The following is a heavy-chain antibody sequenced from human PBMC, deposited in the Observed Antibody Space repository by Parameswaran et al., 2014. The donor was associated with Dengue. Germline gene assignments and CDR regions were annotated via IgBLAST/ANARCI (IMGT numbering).Heavy chain of an antibody. Sequence: ARWIRQPPGKALEWLAHIFSNDEKSYSTSLKSRLTISKDTSKSQVVLTMTNMDPVDTATYYCARLGWDDYAPHYWGQGTPGHRLL. V-gene: IGHV2-26*01. CDR2: IFSNDEK. CDR3: ARLGWDDYAPHY. D-gene: IGHD3-16*01. J-gene: IGHJ4*02.